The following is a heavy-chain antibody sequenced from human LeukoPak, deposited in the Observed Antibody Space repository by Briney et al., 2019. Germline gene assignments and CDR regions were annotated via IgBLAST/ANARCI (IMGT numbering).Heavy chain of an antibody. V-gene: IGHV4-34*01. CDR1: GGSISSYY. CDR3: ARSGTCQHSSSYDY. Sequence: SETLSPTCTVSGGSISSYYWNWIRQPPGKGLEWIGEINHSGSSNYNPSLKSGVTISVDTSKNQFSFKMSSVAAAAAAVNYCARSGTCQHSSSYDYWGQGTLVTVSS. CDR2: INHSGSS. D-gene: IGHD6-13*01. J-gene: IGHJ4*02.